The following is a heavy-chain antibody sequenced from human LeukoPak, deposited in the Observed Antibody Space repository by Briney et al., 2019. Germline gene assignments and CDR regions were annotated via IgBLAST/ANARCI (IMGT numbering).Heavy chain of an antibody. CDR1: GGSISSYY. V-gene: IGHV4-59*01. CDR2: XXXXXST. CDR3: VRGYDFWSGYYPYEKNNWFDP. Sequence: SETLSLTCTVSGGSISSYYWSWIRQPPGKGLXXXXXXXXXXSTNYNPXLKSRVTISVDTSKNQFSLKLSSVTAADTAVYYCVRGYDFWSGYYPYEKNNWFDPWGQGTLVTVSS. J-gene: IGHJ5*02. D-gene: IGHD3-3*01.